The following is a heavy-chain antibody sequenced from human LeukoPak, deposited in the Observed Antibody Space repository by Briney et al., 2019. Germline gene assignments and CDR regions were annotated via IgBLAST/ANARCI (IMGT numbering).Heavy chain of an antibody. J-gene: IGHJ4*02. CDR1: GFTFSSYW. D-gene: IGHD3-10*01. Sequence: GGSLRLSCAASGFTFSSYWMSWVRQAPGKGLEWVANIKQDGDEKHYVDSVKGRFTISRDNAKNSLYLQMNSLTTEDTAVYYCANYLKSGPHGDYWGQGIQVTVSS. CDR3: ANYLKSGPHGDY. CDR2: IKQDGDEK. V-gene: IGHV3-7*01.